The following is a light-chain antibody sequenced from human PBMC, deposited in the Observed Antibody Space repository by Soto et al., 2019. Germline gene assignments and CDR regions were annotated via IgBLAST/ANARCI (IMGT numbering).Light chain of an antibody. CDR3: QQYGTSPWT. J-gene: IGKJ1*01. Sequence: EIVLTQSPATLSLSPGERATLSCRASQSVSSDFLAWYQQKPGQAPRLLIYGARSRATGVPDRFSASGSGTDFSLTISRLEPEDFAVNYCQQYGTSPWTFGQGTKVDIK. CDR1: QSVSSDF. CDR2: GAR. V-gene: IGKV3-20*01.